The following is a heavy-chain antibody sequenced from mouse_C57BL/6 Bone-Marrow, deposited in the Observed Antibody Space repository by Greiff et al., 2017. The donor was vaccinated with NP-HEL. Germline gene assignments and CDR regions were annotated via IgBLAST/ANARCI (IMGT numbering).Heavy chain of an antibody. CDR3: ARSTRSLWYFDV. Sequence: QVQMQQSGAELAKPGASVKLSCKASGYTFTSYWMHWVKQRPGQGLEWIGYINPSSGYTKYNQKFKVKATLTADKSSSTAYMQLSSRTYEDSAVYYCARSTRSLWYFDVWGTGTTVTVSS. J-gene: IGHJ1*03. CDR2: INPSSGYT. V-gene: IGHV1-7*01. D-gene: IGHD6-1*01. CDR1: GYTFTSYW.